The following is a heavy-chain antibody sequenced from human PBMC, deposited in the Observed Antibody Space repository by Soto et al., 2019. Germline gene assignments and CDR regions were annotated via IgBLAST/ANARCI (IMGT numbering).Heavy chain of an antibody. CDR3: AKVDCSSTSCYKGDYFDY. CDR1: GFTFDDYA. Sequence: PGGSLRLSCAASGFTFDDYAMHWVRQAPGKGLEWVSGISWNSGSIGYADSVKGRFTISRDNAKNSLYLQMNSLRAEDTALYYCAKVDCSSTSCYKGDYFDYWGQGTLVTVSS. D-gene: IGHD2-2*02. CDR2: ISWNSGSI. V-gene: IGHV3-9*01. J-gene: IGHJ4*02.